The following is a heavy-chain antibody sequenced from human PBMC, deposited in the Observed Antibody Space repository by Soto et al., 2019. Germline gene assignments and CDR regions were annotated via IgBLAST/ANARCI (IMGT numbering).Heavy chain of an antibody. CDR3: ARESYGYIYFDF. D-gene: IGHD4-17*01. Sequence: QVQLVESGGGVVQPGRSLRLSCAASGFTFSSYAMHWVRQAPGKGLELVEVMSYDGSNKDYAYSVKGRFTISRDNSKNTLYLQMNSLRPEDTAGYYWARESYGYIYFDFWGQGTLVTVSS. CDR2: MSYDGSNK. J-gene: IGHJ4*02. CDR1: GFTFSSYA. V-gene: IGHV3-30-3*01.